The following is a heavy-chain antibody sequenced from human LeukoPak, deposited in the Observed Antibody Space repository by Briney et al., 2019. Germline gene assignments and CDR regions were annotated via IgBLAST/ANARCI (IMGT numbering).Heavy chain of an antibody. CDR2: IWYDGSNK. CDR1: GFTFSSYG. V-gene: IGHV3-33*06. Sequence: PGRSLRLSCAAFGFTFSSYGMHWVRQAPGKGLEWVAVIWYDGSNKYYADSVKGRFTISRDNSKNTLYLQMNSLRAEDTAVYYCAKDFYSSGRGYWGQGTLVTVSS. D-gene: IGHD6-19*01. CDR3: AKDFYSSGRGY. J-gene: IGHJ4*02.